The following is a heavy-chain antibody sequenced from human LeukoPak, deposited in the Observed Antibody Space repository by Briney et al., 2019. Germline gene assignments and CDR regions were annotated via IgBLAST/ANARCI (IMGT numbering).Heavy chain of an antibody. CDR3: AREPRTTGTTSAFDI. CDR1: GFTFSSYA. V-gene: IGHV3-30*04. D-gene: IGHD1-1*01. CDR2: ISYDGSDK. Sequence: GGSLRLSCAASGFTFSSYAMHWVRQAPGKGLEWVALISYDGSDKYYADSVKGRFTISRDNSKNTLYLQMSSLRAEDTAVYYCAREPRTTGTTSAFDIWGQGTMVTVSS. J-gene: IGHJ3*02.